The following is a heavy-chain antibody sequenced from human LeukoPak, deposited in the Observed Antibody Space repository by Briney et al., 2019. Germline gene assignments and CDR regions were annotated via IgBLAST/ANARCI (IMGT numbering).Heavy chain of an antibody. CDR3: ARGKRFGELLYG. D-gene: IGHD3-10*01. V-gene: IGHV1-8*01. CDR2: MNPNSGTT. J-gene: IGHJ4*02. CDR1: GYTFTSYD. Sequence: ASVKVSCTASGYTFTSYDINWVRQATGQGLEWVGWMNPNSGTTGYAQKFQGRVTMTRNTSISTAYMELSSLRSEDTAVYYCARGKRFGELLYGWGQGTLVTVSS.